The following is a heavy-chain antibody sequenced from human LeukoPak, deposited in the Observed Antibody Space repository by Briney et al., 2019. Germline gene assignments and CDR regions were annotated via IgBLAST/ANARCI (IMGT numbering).Heavy chain of an antibody. CDR1: GFTFSNYA. Sequence: GGSLRLSCAASGFTFSNYAMTWVRQAPGKGLEWVSAISGSGGSTYYADSVKGRFTISRDNSKNTLYLQMDSLRAEDTAVYYCATAYCTNGACFPFDYWGQGTLVTVSS. CDR3: ATAYCTNGACFPFDY. D-gene: IGHD2-8*01. J-gene: IGHJ4*02. V-gene: IGHV3-23*01. CDR2: ISGSGGST.